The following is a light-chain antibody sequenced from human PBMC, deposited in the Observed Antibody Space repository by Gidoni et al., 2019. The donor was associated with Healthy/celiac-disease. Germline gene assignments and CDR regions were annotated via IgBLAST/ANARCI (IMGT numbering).Light chain of an antibody. CDR1: QIVSSDY. CDR3: QQYGYSLPYT. Sequence: EIVLTQSPGTLSLSPGERATLSCRAIQIVSSDYLAWYQQKPGQAPRPLIYGASSRATRIPDRFSGSGSGTDFTLTISRLEPEDFAVYYCQQYGYSLPYTFGQGTKVEIK. CDR2: GAS. J-gene: IGKJ2*01. V-gene: IGKV3-20*01.